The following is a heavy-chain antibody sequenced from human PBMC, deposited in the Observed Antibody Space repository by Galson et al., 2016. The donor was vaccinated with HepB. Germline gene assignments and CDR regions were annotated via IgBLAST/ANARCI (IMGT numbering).Heavy chain of an antibody. J-gene: IGHJ4*02. CDR3: AKTVIGDYYFDF. V-gene: IGHV3-23*01. CDR1: GFPFSSYA. CDR2: ISGTGRSR. D-gene: IGHD3-16*02. Sequence: SLRLSCAASGFPFSSYAMSWVRQAPGKGLEWVSSISGTGRSRYYGDSMKGRFTVSRDNSKNTLYLQINSLRAEDTALYYCAKTVIGDYYFDFWGQGTLVTVSS.